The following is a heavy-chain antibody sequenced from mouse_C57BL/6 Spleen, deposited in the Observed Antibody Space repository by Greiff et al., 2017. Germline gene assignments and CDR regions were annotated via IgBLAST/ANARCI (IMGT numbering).Heavy chain of an antibody. CDR2: IYPGDGDT. V-gene: IGHV1-80*01. CDR3: ARFITTLVATLYYAMDY. J-gene: IGHJ4*01. Sequence: QVQLQQSGAELVKPGASVKISCKASGYAFSSYWMNWVKQRPGKGLEWIGQIYPGDGDTNYNGKFKGKATLTADKSSSTAYMQLSSLTSEDSAVYFCARFITTLVATLYYAMDYWGQGTSVTVSS. D-gene: IGHD1-1*01. CDR1: GYAFSSYW.